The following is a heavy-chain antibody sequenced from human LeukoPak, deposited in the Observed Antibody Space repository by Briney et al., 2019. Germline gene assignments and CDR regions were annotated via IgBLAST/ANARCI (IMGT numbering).Heavy chain of an antibody. Sequence: SETLSLTCAVYGGSFSGYYWNWIRQPPGKGLEWIGEINHSGSTNYNPSLKSRVTISVDTSKNQFSLKLSSVTAADTAVYYCARRSPAGWFDPWGQGTLVTVSS. J-gene: IGHJ5*02. CDR2: INHSGST. V-gene: IGHV4-34*01. D-gene: IGHD6-13*01. CDR1: GGSFSGYY. CDR3: ARRSPAGWFDP.